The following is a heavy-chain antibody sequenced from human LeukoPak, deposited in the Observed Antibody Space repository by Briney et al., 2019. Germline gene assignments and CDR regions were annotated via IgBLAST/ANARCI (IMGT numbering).Heavy chain of an antibody. J-gene: IGHJ6*02. CDR2: ISSSSSYI. Sequence: AGGSLRLSCAASGFTFSSYSMNWVRQAPGKGLEWVSSISSSSSYIYYADSVKGRFTISRDNAKNSLCLQMNSLRAEDTAVYYCARDRRLFPQEPYYYYGMDVWGQGTTVTVSS. CDR1: GFTFSSYS. CDR3: ARDRRLFPQEPYYYYGMDV. D-gene: IGHD3-16*01. V-gene: IGHV3-21*01.